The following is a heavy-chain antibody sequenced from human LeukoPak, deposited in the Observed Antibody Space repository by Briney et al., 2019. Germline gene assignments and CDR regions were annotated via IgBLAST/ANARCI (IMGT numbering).Heavy chain of an antibody. J-gene: IGHJ3*02. V-gene: IGHV1-46*01. D-gene: IGHD3-10*01. CDR3: AREGSGTFLAFDI. CDR2: INPSGGST. CDR1: GYTFTSYY. Sequence: ASVKVSCKASGYTFTSYYMHWVRQAPGQGLEWMGIINPSGGSTSYAQKFQGRVTMTRDTSTSTVYMELRSLRSEDTAVYYCAREGSGTFLAFDIWGQGTMVTVSS.